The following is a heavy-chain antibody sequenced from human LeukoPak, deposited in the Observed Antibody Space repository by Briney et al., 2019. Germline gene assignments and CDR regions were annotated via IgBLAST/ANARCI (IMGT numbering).Heavy chain of an antibody. CDR2: IWYDGSNK. Sequence: PGGSLRFSCAASGFTFSSYGMHWVRQAPGKGLEWVAVIWYDGSNKYYADSVKGRFTISRDNSKNTLYLQMNSLRAEDTAVYYCARDRVGGYCSSTSCYTRSYYYYGMDVWGQGTTVTVSS. J-gene: IGHJ6*02. V-gene: IGHV3-33*01. CDR1: GFTFSSYG. CDR3: ARDRVGGYCSSTSCYTRSYYYYGMDV. D-gene: IGHD2-2*02.